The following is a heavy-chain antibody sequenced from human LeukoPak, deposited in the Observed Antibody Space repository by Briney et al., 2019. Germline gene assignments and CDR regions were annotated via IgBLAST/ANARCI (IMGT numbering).Heavy chain of an antibody. Sequence: SETLSLTCTVSGGSISSGGYYWSWIRQHPGKGLEWIGYIYYSGSTYYNPSLKSRVTISVDTSKNQFSLKLSSVTAADTAVYYCARGLVDTAMAEEKRYFDYWGQGTLVTVSS. CDR3: ARGLVDTAMAEEKRYFDY. CDR2: IYYSGST. CDR1: GGSISSGGYY. V-gene: IGHV4-31*03. J-gene: IGHJ4*02. D-gene: IGHD5-18*01.